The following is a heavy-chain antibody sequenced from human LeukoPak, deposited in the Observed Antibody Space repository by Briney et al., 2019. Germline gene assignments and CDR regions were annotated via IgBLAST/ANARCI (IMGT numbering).Heavy chain of an antibody. Sequence: PGGSLRLSCAASGFTFSSYAMSWVRQAPGKGLEWVSAISGSGGSTYYADSVKGRFTISRDNSKNTLYLQMNSLRAEDTAVYYCAKDAAVMVRGVISYYYMDVWGKGTTVNVSS. V-gene: IGHV3-23*01. D-gene: IGHD3-10*01. J-gene: IGHJ6*03. CDR1: GFTFSSYA. CDR3: AKDAAVMVRGVISYYYMDV. CDR2: ISGSGGST.